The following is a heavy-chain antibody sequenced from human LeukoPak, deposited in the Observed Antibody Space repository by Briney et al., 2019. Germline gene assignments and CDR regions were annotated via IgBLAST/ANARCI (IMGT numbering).Heavy chain of an antibody. D-gene: IGHD3-22*01. CDR2: INHSGST. CDR3: ARFDSRRYFQH. J-gene: IGHJ1*01. CDR1: GGSFSGYY. V-gene: IGHV4-34*01. Sequence: SETLSLTCAVYGGSFSGYYWSWIRQPPGKGLEWIGEINHSGSTNYNPSLKSRVTISVDTSKNQFSLKLSSVTAADTAVYYCARFDSRRYFQHWGQGTLSPSPQ.